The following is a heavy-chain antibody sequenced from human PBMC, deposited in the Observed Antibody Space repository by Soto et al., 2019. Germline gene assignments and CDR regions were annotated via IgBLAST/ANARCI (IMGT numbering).Heavy chain of an antibody. CDR1: GDSVSSNSAA. J-gene: IGHJ6*02. Sequence: SETLSLTCAISGDSVSSNSAAWNWIRQSPSRGLEWLGRTYYRSKWYNDYAVSVKSRITINPDTSKNQFSLQLNSVTPEDTAVYYCARGGVVPAAAYYYYGMDVWGQGTTVTVS. CDR3: ARGGVVPAAAYYYYGMDV. D-gene: IGHD2-2*01. V-gene: IGHV6-1*01. CDR2: TYYRSKWYN.